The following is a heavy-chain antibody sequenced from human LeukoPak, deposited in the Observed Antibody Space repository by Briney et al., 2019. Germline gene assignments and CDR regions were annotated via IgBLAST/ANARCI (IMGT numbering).Heavy chain of an antibody. CDR1: GFTVSSNY. Sequence: GGSLRLSCAASGFTVSSNYMSWVRQAPGKGLEWVSVIYSGGSTYYADSVRGRFTISRDNSKNTLHLQMNSLRAEDTAVYYCAREYSRWFDYWGQGTLVTVSS. J-gene: IGHJ4*02. CDR2: IYSGGST. D-gene: IGHD6-13*01. V-gene: IGHV3-53*01. CDR3: AREYSRWFDY.